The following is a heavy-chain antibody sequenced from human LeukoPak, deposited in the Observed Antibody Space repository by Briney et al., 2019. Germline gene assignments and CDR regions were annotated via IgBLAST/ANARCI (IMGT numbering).Heavy chain of an antibody. CDR3: ARAIDYDHAFDI. V-gene: IGHV3-21*01. D-gene: IGHD4-17*01. J-gene: IGHJ3*02. CDR2: ISSSSSSYI. CDR1: GFTFSSYS. Sequence: PGGSLRLSCAASGFTFSSYSMNWVRQAPGKGLEWVSSISSSSSSYIYYADSVKGRFTISRDNAKNSLYLQMNSLRAEDTAVYYCARAIDYDHAFDIWGQGTMVTVSS.